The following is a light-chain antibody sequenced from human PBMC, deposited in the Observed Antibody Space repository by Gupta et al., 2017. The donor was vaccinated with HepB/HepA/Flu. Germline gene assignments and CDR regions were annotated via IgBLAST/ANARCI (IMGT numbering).Light chain of an antibody. V-gene: IGKV3-20*01. J-gene: IGKJ2*01. CDR2: GAS. CDR1: QSLSNSY. Sequence: EIGLTQSPGTLSLSPGERATLSCRASQSLSNSYLAWYQQKPGQAPRLLIYGASSRVTGIPDRFSGSGSGTDFTLTISRLEAEDFAVYYCQQYATSPFAFGQGTNLEIK. CDR3: QQYATSPFA.